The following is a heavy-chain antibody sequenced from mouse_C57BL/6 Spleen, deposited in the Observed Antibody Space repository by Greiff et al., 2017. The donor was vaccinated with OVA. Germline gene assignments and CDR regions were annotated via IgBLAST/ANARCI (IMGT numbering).Heavy chain of an antibody. CDR3: ARDGDGSSYYYAMDY. Sequence: EVQLVESGGGLVKPGGSLKLSCAASGFTFSSYAMSWVRQTPEKRLEWVATISDGGSYTYYPDNVKGRFTISRDNAKNNLYLQMSHLKSEDTAMYYCARDGDGSSYYYAMDYWGQGTSVTVSS. CDR1: GFTFSSYA. V-gene: IGHV5-4*01. D-gene: IGHD1-1*01. J-gene: IGHJ4*01. CDR2: ISDGGSYT.